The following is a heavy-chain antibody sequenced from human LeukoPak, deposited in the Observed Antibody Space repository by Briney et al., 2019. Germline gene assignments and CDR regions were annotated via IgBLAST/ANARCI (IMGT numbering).Heavy chain of an antibody. V-gene: IGHV3-66*01. CDR1: GVDVRTNY. J-gene: IGHJ4*02. CDR2: IYSDTST. CDR3: AKERAGYTNPYYFDY. D-gene: IGHD3-16*02. Sequence: PGGSLRLSCATSGVDVRTNYMSWVRQAPGKGLEWVSVIYSDTSTYYADSVKGRFTISRDNSKNTLYLHMNSLRAEDTAVYYCAKERAGYTNPYYFDYWGQGTLVTVSS.